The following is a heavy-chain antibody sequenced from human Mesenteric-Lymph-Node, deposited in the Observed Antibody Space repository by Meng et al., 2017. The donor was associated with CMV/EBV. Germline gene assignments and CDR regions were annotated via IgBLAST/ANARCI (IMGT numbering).Heavy chain of an antibody. CDR3: AREGGGIAVAGTNLLYYYGMDV. CDR1: GYTFTTYG. D-gene: IGHD6-19*01. V-gene: IGHV1-18*01. J-gene: IGHJ6*02. CDR2: ISAHNGNT. Sequence: ASVKVSCKASGYTFTTYGINWVRQAPGQGLEWMGWISAHNGNTNYAQNLQGRVTMTTDTSTSTAYMELRSLQYDDTAVYYCAREGGGIAVAGTNLLYYYGMDVWGQGTTVTV.